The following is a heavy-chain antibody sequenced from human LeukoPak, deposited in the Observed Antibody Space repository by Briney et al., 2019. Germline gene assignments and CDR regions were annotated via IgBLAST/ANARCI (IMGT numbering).Heavy chain of an antibody. J-gene: IGHJ4*02. CDR2: IIPIFGIA. D-gene: IGHD4-17*01. CDR1: GGTFSSYA. Sequence: SSVKVSCKASGGTFSSYATSWVRQAPGQGLEWMGRIIPIFGIANYAQKFQGRVTITADKSTSTAYMELSSLRSEDTAVYYCAREDGDRSTSDYFDYWGQGTLVTVSS. CDR3: AREDGDRSTSDYFDY. V-gene: IGHV1-69*04.